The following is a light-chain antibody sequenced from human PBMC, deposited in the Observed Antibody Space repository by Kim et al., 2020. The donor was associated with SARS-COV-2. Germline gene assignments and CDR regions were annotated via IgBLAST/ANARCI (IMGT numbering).Light chain of an antibody. Sequence: VSPGERATLSCRASQNVSNNLAWYQQRLGQAPRLLIYGASTRATGLPARSSGGGSGAEFTLTISSLQSEDFAVYYCQQYVNWPQTFGQGTKVDIK. CDR2: GAS. CDR1: QNVSNN. V-gene: IGKV3-15*01. J-gene: IGKJ1*01. CDR3: QQYVNWPQT.